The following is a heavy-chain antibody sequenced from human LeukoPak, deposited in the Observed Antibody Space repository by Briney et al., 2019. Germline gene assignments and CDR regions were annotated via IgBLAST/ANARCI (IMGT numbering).Heavy chain of an antibody. CDR1: GFSFSSYN. Sequence: GSLRLSCAASGFSFSSYNMNWVRQTPGKGLEWVSSITSSSTYTFYADSVKGRFTISRDNARNSLYLQMNSLRAEDTAVYYCARADANYGGNWFDPWGQGTLVTVSS. V-gene: IGHV3-21*01. CDR3: ARADANYGGNWFDP. J-gene: IGHJ5*02. CDR2: ITSSSTYT. D-gene: IGHD4-23*01.